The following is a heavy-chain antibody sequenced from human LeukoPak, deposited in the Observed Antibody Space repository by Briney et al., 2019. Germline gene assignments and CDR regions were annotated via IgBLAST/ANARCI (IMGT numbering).Heavy chain of an antibody. J-gene: IGHJ5*02. Sequence: SETLSLTCAVYGGSFSGYYWSWIRQPPGKGLEWIGEINRSGSTNYNPSLKSRVTISVDTSKNQFSLKLSSVTAADTAVYYCARLGGVYYDFWSGYSRDWFDPWGQGTLVTVSS. CDR3: ARLGGVYYDFWSGYSRDWFDP. V-gene: IGHV4-34*01. CDR1: GGSFSGYY. CDR2: INRSGST. D-gene: IGHD3-3*01.